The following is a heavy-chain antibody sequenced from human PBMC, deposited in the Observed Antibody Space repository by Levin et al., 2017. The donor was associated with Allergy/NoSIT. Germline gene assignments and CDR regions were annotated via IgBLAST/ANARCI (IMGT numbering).Heavy chain of an antibody. V-gene: IGHV4-34*01. D-gene: IGHD4-17*01. Sequence: PSETLSLTCGVSGMSFSGYFWSWIRQTPGKGLEWIGEIDHSGSTDYSPSLKSRVTISLDTSKNQFSLKLSSVTAADTAVYYCARGATVTRRFDYWGQGTLVTVSS. CDR1: GMSFSGYF. CDR2: IDHSGST. CDR3: ARGATVTRRFDY. J-gene: IGHJ4*02.